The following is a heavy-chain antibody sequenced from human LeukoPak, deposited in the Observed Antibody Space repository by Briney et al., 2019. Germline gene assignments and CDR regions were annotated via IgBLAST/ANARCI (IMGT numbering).Heavy chain of an antibody. V-gene: IGHV3-23*01. Sequence: PGGSLTLSCAVSGFTFSSYAMSWVRQAPGKGLEWVSAISGSGGSTYYADSVKGRFTISRDNSKNTLYLQMNSLRAEDTAVYYCAKDDRITMVRDLVPPYYFDYWGQGTLVTVSS. CDR3: AKDDRITMVRDLVPPYYFDY. D-gene: IGHD3-10*01. CDR1: GFTFSSYA. J-gene: IGHJ4*02. CDR2: ISGSGGST.